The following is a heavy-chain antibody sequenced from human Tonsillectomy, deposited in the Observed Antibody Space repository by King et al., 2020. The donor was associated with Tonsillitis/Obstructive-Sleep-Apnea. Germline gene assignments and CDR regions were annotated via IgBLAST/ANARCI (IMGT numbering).Heavy chain of an antibody. CDR2: FYYTGST. J-gene: IGHJ5*02. D-gene: IGHD3/OR15-3a*01. CDR1: GGSISSSSYY. Sequence: LQLQESGPGLVKPSETLSLTCTVSGGSISSSSYYWGWIRQPLGKGLEWIGSFYYTGSTYYNPSLESRVTISVDTSKNQFSLRLSSVTAADTAVYYCAGRDWAADLYNWFDPWGQGTLVTVSS. CDR3: AGRDWAADLYNWFDP. V-gene: IGHV4-39*01.